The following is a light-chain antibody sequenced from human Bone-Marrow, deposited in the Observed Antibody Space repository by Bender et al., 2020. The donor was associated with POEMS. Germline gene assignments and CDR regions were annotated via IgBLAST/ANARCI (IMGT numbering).Light chain of an antibody. V-gene: IGLV2-14*02. CDR2: EDS. J-gene: IGLJ1*01. CDR3: CSYAGSYTGV. Sequence: QSALTQPASVSGSPGQSITISCTGTSSDVGSSNLVSWYQHHPGKGPKLIIYEDSERPSGVSNRFSASKSGNTASLTISGLQAEDEAEYYCCSYAGSYTGVFGTGTKVTVL. CDR1: SSDVGSSNL.